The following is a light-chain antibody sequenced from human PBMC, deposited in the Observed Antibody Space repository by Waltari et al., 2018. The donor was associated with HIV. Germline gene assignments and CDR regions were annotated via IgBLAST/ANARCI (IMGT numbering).Light chain of an antibody. V-gene: IGKV3-20*01. Sequence: VLTQPPASISLRLGERVPLSCTASQSVGSSSLAWYQQIPGQAPRLLIYATSTRATGIPDRFGGSGSGTDFTLTINRLEPEDSAVYYCQQYGTPPYTFGQGAKVEIK. CDR3: QQYGTPPYT. CDR2: ATS. CDR1: QSVGSSS. J-gene: IGKJ2*01.